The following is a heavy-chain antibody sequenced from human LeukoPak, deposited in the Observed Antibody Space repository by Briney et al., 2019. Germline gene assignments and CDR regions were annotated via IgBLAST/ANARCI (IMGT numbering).Heavy chain of an antibody. CDR2: MNPNSGNT. J-gene: IGHJ5*02. CDR3: ARGYKKRSPIGTLRGGYNWFDP. D-gene: IGHD3-16*01. CDR1: GYTFTSYD. V-gene: IGHV1-8*03. Sequence: ASVKVSCKASGYTFTSYDINWVRQATGQGLEWMGWMNPNSGNTGYAQKFQGRVTITRNTSISTAYMELSSLRSEDTAVYYCARGYKKRSPIGTLRGGYNWFDPWGQGTLVTVSS.